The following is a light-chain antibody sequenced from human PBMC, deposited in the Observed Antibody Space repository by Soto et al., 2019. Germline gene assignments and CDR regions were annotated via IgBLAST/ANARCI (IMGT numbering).Light chain of an antibody. CDR1: QSVSSSY. V-gene: IGKV3-20*01. CDR2: GAS. Sequence: EIVLTQSPGTLSLSPGERATLSCRASQSVSSSYLAWYQQKPGQAPRLLIYGASSRATGIPDRFSGSGSGTDFTLTISRREPVDFAVYYCQQYGGSPLTFGGGTKVDIK. J-gene: IGKJ4*01. CDR3: QQYGGSPLT.